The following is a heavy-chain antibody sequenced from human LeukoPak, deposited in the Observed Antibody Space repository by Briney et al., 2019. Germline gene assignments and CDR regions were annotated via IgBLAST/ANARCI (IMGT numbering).Heavy chain of an antibody. CDR1: GGSFSGYY. CDR3: ASDYSSSSGAFDI. V-gene: IGHV4-34*01. CDR2: INHSGST. J-gene: IGHJ3*02. D-gene: IGHD6-6*01. Sequence: PSETLSLTCAVYGGSFSGYYWSWIRQPPGKGLEWIGEINHSGSTNYNPSLKSRVTISVDTSKNQFSLKLSSVTAADTAAYYCASDYSSSSGAFDIWGQGTMVTVSS.